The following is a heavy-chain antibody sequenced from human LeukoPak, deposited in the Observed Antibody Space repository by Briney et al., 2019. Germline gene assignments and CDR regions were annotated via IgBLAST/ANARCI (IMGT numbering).Heavy chain of an antibody. J-gene: IGHJ3*02. CDR3: ARHPHYYDSSGFVVVHGFAINAFDI. V-gene: IGHV5-51*01. CDR1: GYSFTNYW. D-gene: IGHD3-22*01. CDR2: IYPDDSDT. Sequence: GESLKISCKSSGYSFTNYWIGWVRQMPGKGLEWMGIIYPDDSDTRYSPSFQGQVTISVDKSISTAYLQWSSLKASDTAMYYCARHPHYYDSSGFVVVHGFAINAFDIWGQGTMVTVSS.